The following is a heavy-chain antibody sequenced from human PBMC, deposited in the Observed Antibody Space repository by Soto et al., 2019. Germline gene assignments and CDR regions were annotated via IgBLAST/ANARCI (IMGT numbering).Heavy chain of an antibody. Sequence: PGGSLRLSCAASGFTFSNAWMNWVRQAPGKGLEWVGRIKSKTDGGTTDYAAPVKGRFTISRDDSKNTLYLQMNSLKTEDTAVYYCTTDGLLMEGAAAGPRVYYYYYGMDVWGQGTTVTVSS. CDR3: TTDGLLMEGAAAGPRVYYYYYGMDV. CDR2: IKSKTDGGTT. J-gene: IGHJ6*02. V-gene: IGHV3-15*07. CDR1: GFTFSNAW. D-gene: IGHD6-13*01.